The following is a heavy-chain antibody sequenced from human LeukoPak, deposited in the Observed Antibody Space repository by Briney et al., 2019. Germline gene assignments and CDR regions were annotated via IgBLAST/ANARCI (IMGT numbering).Heavy chain of an antibody. CDR2: INWNGGST. CDR1: GFTFDDYG. V-gene: IGHV3-20*04. J-gene: IGHJ4*02. CDR3: ARDLVTTYYFDY. Sequence: GGSLRLSCAASGFTFDDYGMSWVRQAPGKGLEWVSGINWNGGSTGYADSVKGRFTISRDNAKSSLYLQMNSLRAEDTALYYCARDLVTTYYFDYWGQGTLVTVSS. D-gene: IGHD4-11*01.